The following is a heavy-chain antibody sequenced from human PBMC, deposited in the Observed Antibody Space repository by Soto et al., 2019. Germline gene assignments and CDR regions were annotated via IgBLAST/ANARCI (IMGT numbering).Heavy chain of an antibody. J-gene: IGHJ5*02. Sequence: ARVTVSCQTSGYILISYGIIWVRQAHGKGLEWMGWISAYNGNTNYAQKLQGRVTMTTDTSTSTAYMELRRLRSDDTAVYYCARALSGDWNSFDPWGQGTLVTVAS. CDR1: GYILISYG. CDR2: ISAYNGNT. CDR3: ARALSGDWNSFDP. D-gene: IGHD1-7*01. V-gene: IGHV1-18*01.